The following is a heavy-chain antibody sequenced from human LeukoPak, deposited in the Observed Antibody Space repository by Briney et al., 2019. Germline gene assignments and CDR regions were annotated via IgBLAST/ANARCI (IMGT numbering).Heavy chain of an antibody. V-gene: IGHV4-59*01. D-gene: IGHD3-22*01. Sequence: PSETLSLTCTVSGGSISSYYRSWIRQPPGKGLAWIGYIYYSGSTNYNPSLKSRVTIPVDTSKNQFSLKLSSVTAADTAVYYCARDSSGYYFNWFDPWGQGTLVTVSS. CDR3: ARDSSGYYFNWFDP. CDR1: GGSISSYY. J-gene: IGHJ5*02. CDR2: IYYSGST.